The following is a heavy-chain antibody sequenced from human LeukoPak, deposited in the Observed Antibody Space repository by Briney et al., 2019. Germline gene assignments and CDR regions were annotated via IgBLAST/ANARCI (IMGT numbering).Heavy chain of an antibody. CDR1: GYTLTELS. D-gene: IGHD2-15*01. CDR2: FDPEDGET. Sequence: EASVKVSCKVSGYTLTELSMHWVRQAPGKGLEWMGGFDPEDGETIYAQKFQGRVTMTEDTSTDTAYMELSSLRSEDTAVYYCARDSVVVVAATYDYWGQGTLVTVSS. CDR3: ARDSVVVVAATYDY. J-gene: IGHJ4*02. V-gene: IGHV1-24*01.